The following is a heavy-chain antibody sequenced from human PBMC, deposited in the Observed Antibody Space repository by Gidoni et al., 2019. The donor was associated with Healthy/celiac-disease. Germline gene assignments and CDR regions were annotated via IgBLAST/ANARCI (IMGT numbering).Heavy chain of an antibody. D-gene: IGHD4-17*01. CDR1: GFTFSNYG. V-gene: IGHV3-30*18. CDR2: ISYDGSNK. Sequence: QVQLVESGGGVVQPGRSLRLSCAASGFTFSNYGMHWVRQAPGKGLEWVAVISYDGSNKYYADSVKGRFTISRDNSKNTLYLQMNSLRAEDTAVYYCAKDVEGGDYVSPPNNWGQGTLVTVSS. CDR3: AKDVEGGDYVSPPNN. J-gene: IGHJ4*02.